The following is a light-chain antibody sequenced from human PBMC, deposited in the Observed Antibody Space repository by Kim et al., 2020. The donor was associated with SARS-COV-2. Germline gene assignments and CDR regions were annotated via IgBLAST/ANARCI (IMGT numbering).Light chain of an antibody. J-gene: IGKJ2*01. V-gene: IGKV3-20*01. CDR1: QSIGSGY. CDR3: KQYNSSPAT. CDR2: GAS. Sequence: EIVLTQSPGTLSLSPGERATLSCRASQSIGSGYLACYQQKPGQAPRLLIYGASSRATGIPDRFSGSESGTDSTLTISRLEPEVFAVYYCKQYNSSPATLGQGTKLEIK.